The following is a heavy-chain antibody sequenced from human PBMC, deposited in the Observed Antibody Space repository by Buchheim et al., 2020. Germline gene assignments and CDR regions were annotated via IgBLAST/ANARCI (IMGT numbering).Heavy chain of an antibody. Sequence: QVHLMESGGGLVKPGGSLRLSCAASGFTFSDYYMSWIRQAPGKGLEWISYISSSSSTTYYADSVKGRFTISRDNAKSSLYLQMNSLRAEDTAVYYCARDIEAYYDYWSGSPFGFWGQGTL. D-gene: IGHD3-3*01. CDR2: ISSSSSTT. J-gene: IGHJ4*02. CDR1: GFTFSDYY. CDR3: ARDIEAYYDYWSGSPFGF. V-gene: IGHV3-11*01.